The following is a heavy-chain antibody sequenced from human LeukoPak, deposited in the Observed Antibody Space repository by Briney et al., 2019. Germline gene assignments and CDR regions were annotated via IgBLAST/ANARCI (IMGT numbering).Heavy chain of an antibody. D-gene: IGHD6-19*01. Sequence: GGSLRLSCAASGFTFSSYAMSWVRQAPGKGLEWVSTISGSGGGTYYADSVKGRFTISRDNSKNTLYLQMNSLRAEDTAVYYCAKTNCSSGWYFAYWGQGSLVTVSS. CDR1: GFTFSSYA. V-gene: IGHV3-23*01. J-gene: IGHJ4*02. CDR2: ISGSGGGT. CDR3: AKTNCSSGWYFAY.